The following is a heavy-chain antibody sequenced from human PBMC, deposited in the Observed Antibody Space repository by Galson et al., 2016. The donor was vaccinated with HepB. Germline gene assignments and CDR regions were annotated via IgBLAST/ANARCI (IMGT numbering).Heavy chain of an antibody. J-gene: IGHJ4*02. V-gene: IGHV3-23*01. CDR1: GFRLSNYA. Sequence: SLRLSCAASGFRLSNYAMSWVRQAPGKGLEWVSVIISGSGGSTYYADSVKGRFTISRDNSKNTVYLQMNSLRAEDTAFYYCARGCSGGGCFEDYWGQGTLVTVSS. CDR3: ARGCSGGGCFEDY. D-gene: IGHD2-15*01. CDR2: ISGSGGST.